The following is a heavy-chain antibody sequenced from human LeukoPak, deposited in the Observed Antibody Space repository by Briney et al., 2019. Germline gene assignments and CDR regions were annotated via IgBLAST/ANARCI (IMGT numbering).Heavy chain of an antibody. CDR3: ATEFTTPDWFDP. D-gene: IGHD1-14*01. J-gene: IGHJ5*02. V-gene: IGHV3-21*01. Sequence: GGSLRLSCAGSGFTFSNYAMNWVRQAPGKGLEWVSSISSSSSYIYYADSVKGRFTISRDNAKNSLYLQMNSLRAEDTAVYYCATEFTTPDWFDPWGQGTLVTVSS. CDR2: ISSSSSYI. CDR1: GFTFSNYA.